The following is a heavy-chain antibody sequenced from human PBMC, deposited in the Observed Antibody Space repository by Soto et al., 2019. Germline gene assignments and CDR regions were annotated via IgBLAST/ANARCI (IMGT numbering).Heavy chain of an antibody. Sequence: GESLKISCKGSGDSCAGYWITWVRQKPGKGLEWMGRIDPSDSQTYYSPSFRGHVTISVTKSITTVFLQWSSLRASDTAMYYCARQIYDSDTGPNFQYYFDSWGQGTPVTVSS. CDR1: GDSCAGYW. CDR3: ARQIYDSDTGPNFQYYFDS. D-gene: IGHD3-22*01. CDR2: IDPSDSQT. J-gene: IGHJ4*02. V-gene: IGHV5-10-1*01.